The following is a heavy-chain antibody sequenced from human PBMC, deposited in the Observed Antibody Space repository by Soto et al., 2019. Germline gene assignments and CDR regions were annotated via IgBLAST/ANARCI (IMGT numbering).Heavy chain of an antibody. CDR2: LSSNGGST. Sequence: EVQLVESGGGLVQPGGSLRLSCAASGFTFSSYAMHWVRQAPGKGLEYVSALSSNGGSTYYANSVKGRFTISRDNFQNTLYPQMGIWGAEDLAGDYCARVGRITGTFDYWGQGTLGTVAS. D-gene: IGHD1-1*01. CDR1: GFTFSSYA. CDR3: ARVGRITGTFDY. J-gene: IGHJ4*02. V-gene: IGHV3-64*01.